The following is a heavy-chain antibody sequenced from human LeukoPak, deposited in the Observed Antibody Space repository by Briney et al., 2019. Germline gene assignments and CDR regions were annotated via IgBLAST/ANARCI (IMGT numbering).Heavy chain of an antibody. CDR1: GYTFTGYY. Sequence: VASVKVSCKASGYTFTGYYMHWVRQAPGQGLERMGWINLNSGGTNDAQKFQDRVTMTRDTSISTAYMELSRLRFDDTAVYYCARSPDILTGENFDYWGQGTLVTVSS. CDR3: ARSPDILTGENFDY. V-gene: IGHV1-2*02. CDR2: INLNSGGT. J-gene: IGHJ4*02. D-gene: IGHD3-9*01.